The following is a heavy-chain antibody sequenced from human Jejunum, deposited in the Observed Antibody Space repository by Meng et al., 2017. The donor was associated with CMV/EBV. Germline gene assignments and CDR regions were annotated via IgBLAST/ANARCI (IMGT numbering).Heavy chain of an antibody. Sequence: GGSISNSDYYWGWVRQPPGKGLEWIGSIFHSGNTYHNPSLQSRVTISVDTSKNQFSLRLTSVTAADTAVYYCARDMGQQLVPVSFDYWGQGTLVTVSS. CDR2: IFHSGNT. J-gene: IGHJ4*02. V-gene: IGHV4-39*07. CDR3: ARDMGQQLVPVSFDY. D-gene: IGHD6-13*01. CDR1: GGSISNSDYY.